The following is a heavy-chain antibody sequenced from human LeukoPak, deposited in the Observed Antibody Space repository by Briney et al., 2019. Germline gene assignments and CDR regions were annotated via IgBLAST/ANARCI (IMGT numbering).Heavy chain of an antibody. CDR1: GGSISSYY. D-gene: IGHD3-22*01. CDR2: IYYNGRA. Sequence: PSETLSLTCTVSGGSISSYYWAWIRQPPGKGLEWIGYIYYNGRATYNPSLKSRVTISVDTSKNQCSLKLSSVTAADTAVYYCARRSSESFDFWGQGTLVTVSS. CDR3: ARRSSESFDF. J-gene: IGHJ4*02. V-gene: IGHV4-59*08.